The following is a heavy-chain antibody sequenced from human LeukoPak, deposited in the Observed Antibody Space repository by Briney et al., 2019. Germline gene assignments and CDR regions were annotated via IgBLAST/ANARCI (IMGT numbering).Heavy chain of an antibody. V-gene: IGHV3-11*01. Sequence: GGSLRLSCAASGFTFSDYYMSWIRQAPGKGLEWVSYISSSGSTIYYADSVKGRFTISRDNAKNSLYLQMNSLRAEDTAVYYRARVPYSSGWYYYYYYYMDVWGKGTTVTVSS. CDR1: GFTFSDYY. CDR2: ISSSGSTI. D-gene: IGHD6-19*01. J-gene: IGHJ6*03. CDR3: ARVPYSSGWYYYYYYYMDV.